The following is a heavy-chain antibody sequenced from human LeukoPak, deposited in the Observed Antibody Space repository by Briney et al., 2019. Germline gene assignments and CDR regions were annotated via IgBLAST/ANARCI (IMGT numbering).Heavy chain of an antibody. J-gene: IGHJ3*02. Sequence: SETLSLTCAVYGGSFSGYYGSWIRQPPGKGLEWIGEINHSGSTNNNPSLKSRVTISVDTSKNQFSLQLSSVTAADTAVYYCARGLRLLPPRFDIWGQGTMVTVSS. D-gene: IGHD2-15*01. CDR3: ARGLRLLPPRFDI. V-gene: IGHV4-34*01. CDR2: INHSGST. CDR1: GGSFSGYY.